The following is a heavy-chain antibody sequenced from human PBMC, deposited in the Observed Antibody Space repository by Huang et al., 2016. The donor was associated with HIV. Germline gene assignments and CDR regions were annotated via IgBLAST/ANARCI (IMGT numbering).Heavy chain of an antibody. D-gene: IGHD3-3*01. CDR2: IYYSGSN. Sequence: QLQLQESGPGLVKPSETLSLTCSVSGGSISGSSYYWGWIRQPPGKGLEWIGNIYYSGSNYDNPSLKRRVTISVDTSKNQFTLKLNSVTAADTAVYYCVNFIQYYDFPKLMDVWGQGTTVTVSS. V-gene: IGHV4-39*01. CDR1: GGSISGSSYY. J-gene: IGHJ6*02. CDR3: VNFIQYYDFPKLMDV.